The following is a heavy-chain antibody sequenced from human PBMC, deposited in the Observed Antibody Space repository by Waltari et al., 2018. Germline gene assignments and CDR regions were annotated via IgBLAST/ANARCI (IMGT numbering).Heavy chain of an antibody. D-gene: IGHD2-2*01. V-gene: IGHV3-74*01. CDR1: GFTLTRYW. J-gene: IGHJ5*02. CDR3: ALRYCTTTSCYGGGFDP. CDR2: ISGDGSLK. Sequence: EVQLVESGGGLVQPGGSLRLSCAASGFTLTRYWMHWVRQAPGKGLGWGSGISGDGSLKTSADSVKGRFTVSRDNARNAMYMEMNSLRGEDTAVYYCALRYCTTTSCYGGGFDPWGQGTLVTVSS.